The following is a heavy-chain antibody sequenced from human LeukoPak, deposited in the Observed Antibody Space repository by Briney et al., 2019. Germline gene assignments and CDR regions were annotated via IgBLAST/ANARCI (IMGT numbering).Heavy chain of an antibody. CDR1: GYTFTSYY. V-gene: IGHV1-2*02. CDR3: AREYCSSTSCPLDP. D-gene: IGHD2-2*01. J-gene: IGHJ5*02. CDR2: INPNSGGT. Sequence: ASVKVSCKASGYTFTSYYMHWVRQAPGQGLEWMGWINPNSGGTNYAQKFQGRVTMTRDTSISTAYMELSRLRSDDTAVYYCAREYCSSTSCPLDPWGQGTLVTVSS.